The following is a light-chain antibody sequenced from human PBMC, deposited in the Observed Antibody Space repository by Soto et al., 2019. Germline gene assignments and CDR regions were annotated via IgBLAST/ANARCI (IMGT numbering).Light chain of an antibody. Sequence: DIQLTQSPSFLSASVGDTVTITCRASQGMSTYLACYQQKPGKVPKLLIRSASTLQSGVPPRFSGGGSGTEFTLTISTLQTDDSGIYYCHQLNGYPLAFGGGTNVEIK. CDR3: HQLNGYPLA. CDR1: QGMSTY. J-gene: IGKJ4*01. CDR2: SAS. V-gene: IGKV1-9*01.